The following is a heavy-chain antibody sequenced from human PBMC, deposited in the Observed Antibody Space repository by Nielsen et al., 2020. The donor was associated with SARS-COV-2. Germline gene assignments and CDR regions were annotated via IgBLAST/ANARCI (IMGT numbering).Heavy chain of an antibody. CDR2: ISSSGSTI. D-gene: IGHD6-19*01. Sequence: GESLRLSCAASGFTFSSYEMNWVRQAPGKGLEWVSYISSSGSTIYYADSVKGRFTISRDNAKNSLYLQMNSLRAEDTAVYYCARAFPIAVAAYFDYWGQGTLVTVSS. V-gene: IGHV3-48*03. J-gene: IGHJ4*02. CDR3: ARAFPIAVAAYFDY. CDR1: GFTFSSYE.